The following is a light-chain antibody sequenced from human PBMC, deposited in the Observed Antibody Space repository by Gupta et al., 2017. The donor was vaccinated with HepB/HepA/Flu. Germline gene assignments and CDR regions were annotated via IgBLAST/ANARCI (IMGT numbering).Light chain of an antibody. J-gene: IGLJ3*02. Sequence: SSELTQDPAVSVALGQTVRITCQGDSLRTYYSGWYQQKPGQAPILVIYGKNNRPSGIPDRFSGSSSGNTASLTITGAQAEDEGDYYCISRDSSTNHHWVFGGGTKLTVL. CDR2: GKN. CDR1: SLRTYY. CDR3: ISRDSSTNHHWV. V-gene: IGLV3-19*01.